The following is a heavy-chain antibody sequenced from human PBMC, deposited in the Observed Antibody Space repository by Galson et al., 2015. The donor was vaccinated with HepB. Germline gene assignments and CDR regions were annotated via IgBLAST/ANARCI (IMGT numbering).Heavy chain of an antibody. CDR1: GFPFSKAW. J-gene: IGHJ5*02. CDR2: IRSKTDGGTT. CDR3: TTTKCDTSNCYGGLFDP. V-gene: IGHV3-15*01. Sequence: SLRLSCAASGFPFSKAWMTWVRQAPGKGLEWVGRIRSKTDGGTTDYAAPVNGRFIISRDDSKNTLYLEMNSLKTEDTAVYYCTTTKCDTSNCYGGLFDPWGQGTLVTVSS. D-gene: IGHD2-2*01.